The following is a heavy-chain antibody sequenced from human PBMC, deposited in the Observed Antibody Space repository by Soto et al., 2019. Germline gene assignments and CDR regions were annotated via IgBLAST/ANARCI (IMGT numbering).Heavy chain of an antibody. Sequence: SETLSLTCTVSGGSISSGGYYWSWIRQHPGKGLEWIGYIYYSGSTYYNPSLKSRVTISVDTSKNQFSLKLSSVTAADTAVYYCATLDYYDSSGYPGAFDIWGQGTMVTVSS. CDR3: ATLDYYDSSGYPGAFDI. D-gene: IGHD3-22*01. V-gene: IGHV4-31*03. J-gene: IGHJ3*02. CDR2: IYYSGST. CDR1: GGSISSGGYY.